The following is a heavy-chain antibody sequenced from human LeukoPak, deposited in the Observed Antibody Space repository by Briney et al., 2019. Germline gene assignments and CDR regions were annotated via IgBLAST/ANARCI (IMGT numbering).Heavy chain of an antibody. CDR2: MNPNSGNT. CDR1: AYTFTSYD. Sequence: ASVKVSCKASAYTFTSYDINWVRQATGQGLEWMGWMNPNSGNTGYAQKFQGRVTMTRNTSISTAYMELSSLRSEDTAVYYCASRSRGDGYNWGAFDIWGQGTMVTVSS. V-gene: IGHV1-8*01. D-gene: IGHD5-24*01. CDR3: ASRSRGDGYNWGAFDI. J-gene: IGHJ3*02.